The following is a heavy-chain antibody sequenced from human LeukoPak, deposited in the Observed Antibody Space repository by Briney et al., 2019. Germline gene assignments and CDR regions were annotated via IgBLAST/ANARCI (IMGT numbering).Heavy chain of an antibody. Sequence: GESLKISCKGSGYSFTSYWIGWVRQMPGKGLEWMGIIYPGDSDTRYSPSFQGQVTISADKSISTTYLQWSSLKASDTAMYYCATTLDSSGVAFDYWGQGTLVTVSS. CDR1: GYSFTSYW. CDR3: ATTLDSSGVAFDY. D-gene: IGHD3-22*01. J-gene: IGHJ4*02. CDR2: IYPGDSDT. V-gene: IGHV5-51*01.